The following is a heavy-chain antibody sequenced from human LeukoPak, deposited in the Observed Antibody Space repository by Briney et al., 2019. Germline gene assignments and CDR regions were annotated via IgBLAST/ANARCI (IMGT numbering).Heavy chain of an antibody. V-gene: IGHV3-11*04. J-gene: IGHJ4*02. Sequence: GGSLRLSCEASGFTFSDYYMTWMRQAPGKGLEWVSYISGSGTDILYADSVKGRFTMSRDNAKNSLYLQMNSLRTEDTAVYYCTKDPRVLDYWGQGTLVTVSS. CDR2: ISGSGTDI. D-gene: IGHD3-10*01. CDR1: GFTFSDYY. CDR3: TKDPRVLDY.